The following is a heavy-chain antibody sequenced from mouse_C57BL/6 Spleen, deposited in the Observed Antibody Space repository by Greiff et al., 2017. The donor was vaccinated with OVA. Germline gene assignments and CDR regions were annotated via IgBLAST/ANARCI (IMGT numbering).Heavy chain of an antibody. V-gene: IGHV5-17*01. CDR1: GFTFSDYG. J-gene: IGHJ4*01. CDR2: ISSGSSTI. CDR3: AKGEIYYDYHYAMDY. Sequence: EVKVVESGGGLVKPGGSLKLSCAASGFTFSDYGMHWVRQAPEKGLEWVAYISSGSSTIYYADTVKGRFTISRDNAKNTLFLQMTSLRSEDTAMYYCAKGEIYYDYHYAMDYWGQGTSVTVSS. D-gene: IGHD2-4*01.